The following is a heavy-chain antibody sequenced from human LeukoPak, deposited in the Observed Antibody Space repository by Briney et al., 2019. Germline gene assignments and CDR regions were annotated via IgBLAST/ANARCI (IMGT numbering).Heavy chain of an antibody. V-gene: IGHV4-59*01. Sequence: SETLSLTCTVSGGSISGYYWNWIRQPPGKGLEWIGYIYYSGITHYNLSLKSRVTISVDMSKNQFSLRLNSVTAADTAVYYCARGYDSKSTYFDYWGQGTLVTVSS. D-gene: IGHD5-12*01. CDR2: IYYSGIT. CDR3: ARGYDSKSTYFDY. CDR1: GGSISGYY. J-gene: IGHJ4*02.